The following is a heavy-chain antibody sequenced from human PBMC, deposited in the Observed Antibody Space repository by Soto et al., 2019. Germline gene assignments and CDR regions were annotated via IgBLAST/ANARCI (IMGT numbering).Heavy chain of an antibody. Sequence: EVQLVESGGGLAKPGGSLRLSCTASGFTFSAYNMYWVRQAPGKGLEWVSYMSSSGTYIYYADSVKGRFTVSRDNANNSLHLQMNSLRAEDAAVYYCARQLHFGDFSLGYWGQGTRVTVSS. CDR2: MSSSGTYI. CDR1: GFTFSAYN. CDR3: ARQLHFGDFSLGY. J-gene: IGHJ4*02. V-gene: IGHV3-21*01. D-gene: IGHD3-10*01.